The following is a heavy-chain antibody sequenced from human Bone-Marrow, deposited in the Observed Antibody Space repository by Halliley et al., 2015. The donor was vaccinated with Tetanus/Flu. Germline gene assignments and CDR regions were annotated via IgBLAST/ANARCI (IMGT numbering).Heavy chain of an antibody. Sequence: LVKPTQTLTLTCTFSGFSLNSGGLSVGWIRQPPGEALEWLALIYWDNSKRYSPSLKTRLAITKDTSKNQVVLTVNNVDPVDTATYYCAFAFSNGYFGFWGQGTLVTVSS. CDR3: AFAFSNGYFGF. D-gene: IGHD2-8*01. CDR2: IYWDNSK. J-gene: IGHJ4*02. V-gene: IGHV2-5*02. CDR1: GFSLNSGGLS.